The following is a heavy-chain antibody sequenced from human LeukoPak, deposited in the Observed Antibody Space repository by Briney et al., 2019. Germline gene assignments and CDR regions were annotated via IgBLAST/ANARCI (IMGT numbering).Heavy chain of an antibody. Sequence: LLKPSETLSLTCTVSGGSISSYYWSWIRQPPGKGLEWIGEINHSGSTNYNPSLKSRVTISVDTSKNQFSLKLSSVTAADTAVYYCARTRYGGYCSSTSCKRSWFDPWGQGTLVTVSS. V-gene: IGHV4-34*01. CDR2: INHSGST. D-gene: IGHD2-2*01. CDR3: ARTRYGGYCSSTSCKRSWFDP. CDR1: GGSISSYY. J-gene: IGHJ5*02.